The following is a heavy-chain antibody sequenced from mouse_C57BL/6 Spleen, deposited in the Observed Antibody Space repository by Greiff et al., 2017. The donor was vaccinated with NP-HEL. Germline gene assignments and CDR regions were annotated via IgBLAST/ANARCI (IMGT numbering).Heavy chain of an antibody. D-gene: IGHD2-2*01. CDR1: GFTFSSYA. Sequence: DVQLVESGGGLVKPGGSLKLSCAASGFTFSSYAMSWVRQTPEKRLEWVATISDGGSYTYYPDNVKGRFTISRDNAKNNLYLQMSHLKSEDTAMYYCARDGYDRGFAYWGQGTLVTVSA. CDR3: ARDGYDRGFAY. V-gene: IGHV5-4*01. J-gene: IGHJ3*01. CDR2: ISDGGSYT.